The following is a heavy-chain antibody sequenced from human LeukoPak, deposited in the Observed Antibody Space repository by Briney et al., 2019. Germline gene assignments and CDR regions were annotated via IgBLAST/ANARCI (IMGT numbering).Heavy chain of an antibody. CDR1: GFTFSSSY. V-gene: IGHV3-53*01. D-gene: IGHD5-12*01. Sequence: PGGSLRLSCAASGFTFSSSYMSWVRQAPGKGLEWVSVTCTGHTYYADSVKGRFTISRDNSKNSLYLQMSSLRAEDTAVYYCARGVDKAEAGGFDYWGQGTLVTVSS. J-gene: IGHJ4*02. CDR3: ARGVDKAEAGGFDY. CDR2: TCTGHT.